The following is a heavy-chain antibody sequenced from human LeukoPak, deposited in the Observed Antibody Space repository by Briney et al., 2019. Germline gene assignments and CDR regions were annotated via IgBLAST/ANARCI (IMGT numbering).Heavy chain of an antibody. CDR2: IYYSETT. V-gene: IGHV4-59*08. CDR3: ARQADDSSSSLVYFDY. D-gene: IGHD6-6*01. J-gene: IGHJ4*02. CDR1: GGSISSHY. Sequence: SSETLSLTCAVSGGSISSHYWSWIRQPPGKGLEWIGFIYYSETTKYNPSLKSRVTISADTSKNQFSLKLSSATAADTALYYCARQADDSSSSLVYFDYWGQGTLVTVSS.